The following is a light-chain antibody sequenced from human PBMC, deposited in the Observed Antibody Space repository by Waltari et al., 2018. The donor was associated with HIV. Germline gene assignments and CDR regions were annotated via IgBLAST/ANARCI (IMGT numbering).Light chain of an antibody. CDR3: SSYTNNNTLI. CDR1: SHDLFNYNY. Sequence: QSALTQPASVSGSPGQSITIYCTGASHDLFNYNYVSWYQQHPAKAPKLIIYDVTSRPSGVSNRFSASKSGNTASLTISGLQADDEADYYCSSYTNNNTLIFGGGTKLTVL. CDR2: DVT. J-gene: IGLJ2*01. V-gene: IGLV2-14*03.